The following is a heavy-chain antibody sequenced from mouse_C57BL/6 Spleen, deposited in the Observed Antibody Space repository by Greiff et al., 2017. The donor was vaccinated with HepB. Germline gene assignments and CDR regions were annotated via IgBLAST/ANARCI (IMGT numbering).Heavy chain of an antibody. D-gene: IGHD4-1*01. CDR2: IDPEDGDT. V-gene: IGHV14-1*01. CDR3: TTGWDETRAMDY. J-gene: IGHJ4*01. Sequence: EVQLQQSGAELVRPGASVKLSCTASGFNIKDYYMHWVKQRPEQGLEWIGRIDPEDGDTEYAPKFQGKATMTADTSANTAYLQLSSLTSEDTAVYYCTTGWDETRAMDYWGQGTSVTVSS. CDR1: GFNIKDYY.